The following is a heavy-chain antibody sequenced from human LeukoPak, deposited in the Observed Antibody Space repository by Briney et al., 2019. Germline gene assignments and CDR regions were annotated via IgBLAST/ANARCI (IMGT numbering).Heavy chain of an antibody. J-gene: IGHJ4*02. CDR3: TRDNIAGSGSSD. V-gene: IGHV3-30-3*01. CDR2: ISYDGSNK. D-gene: IGHD3-10*01. Sequence: GGSLRLSCAASGFTFSSYAMHWVRQAPGKGLEWVAVISYDGSNKYYADSVKGRFTISRDNSKNTLYLQMNSLRSEDTALYYCTRDNIAGSGSSDWGQGTLVTVSS. CDR1: GFTFSSYA.